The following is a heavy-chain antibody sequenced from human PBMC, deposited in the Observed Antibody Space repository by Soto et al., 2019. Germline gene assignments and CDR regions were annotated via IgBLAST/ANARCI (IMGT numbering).Heavy chain of an antibody. J-gene: IGHJ5*02. CDR2: IIPIFGTA. D-gene: IGHD3-9*01. CDR3: ARFILTGYYLNWFDP. Sequence: SVKVSCKASGGTFSSYAISWVRQAPGQGLEWVGGIIPIFGTANYAQKFQGRVTITADKSTSTAYMELSSLRSEDTAVYYCARFILTGYYLNWFDPWGQGTLVTVSS. V-gene: IGHV1-69*06. CDR1: GGTFSSYA.